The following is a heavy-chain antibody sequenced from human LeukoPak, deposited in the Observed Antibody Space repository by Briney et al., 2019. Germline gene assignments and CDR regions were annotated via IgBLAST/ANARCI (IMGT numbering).Heavy chain of an antibody. D-gene: IGHD1-20*01. V-gene: IGHV3-48*01. CDR3: ARAANWSPFDY. Sequence: PGGSLRLSXAASGFTFSSYSMNWVRQSPGKGLEWVSYISSSSGTIYYADSVKGRLTISRDNAKNSLYLQMNSLRAEDTAVYYCARAANWSPFDYWGQGTLVTVSS. CDR1: GFTFSSYS. J-gene: IGHJ4*02. CDR2: ISSSSGTI.